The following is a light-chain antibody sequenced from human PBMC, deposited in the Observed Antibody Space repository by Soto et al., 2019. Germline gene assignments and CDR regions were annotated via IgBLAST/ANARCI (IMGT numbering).Light chain of an antibody. CDR3: LQHDEDSHWV. Sequence: QTVVTQEPSVTVSPGETVTLACASSTGEVTAGYYANWFQQKPGQPPRALIYSTGNRHSWTPARFSGSLLGGTAVLTLSGVQSEDEADYHCLQHDEDSHWVFGGGTKVTVL. CDR2: STG. V-gene: IGLV7-43*01. J-gene: IGLJ3*02. CDR1: TGEVTAGYY.